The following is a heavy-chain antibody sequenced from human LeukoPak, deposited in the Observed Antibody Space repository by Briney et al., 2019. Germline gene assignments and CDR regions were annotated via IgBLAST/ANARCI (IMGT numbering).Heavy chain of an antibody. D-gene: IGHD3-10*01. CDR3: ARYLRFGELHFDY. V-gene: IGHV5-51*01. Sequence: GESLKISCKGSGYNFNSYWIGWVRQMPGKGLEWMGIIYPGDSDTRYSLSFRGQVTVSADKSINTAYLQWSSLKASDTAMYYCARYLRFGELHFDYWGQGTLVTVSS. CDR2: IYPGDSDT. J-gene: IGHJ4*02. CDR1: GYNFNSYW.